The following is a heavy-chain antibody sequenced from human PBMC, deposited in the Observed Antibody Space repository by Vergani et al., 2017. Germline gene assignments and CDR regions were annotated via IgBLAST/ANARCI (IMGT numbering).Heavy chain of an antibody. V-gene: IGHV3-74*01. J-gene: IGHJ6*02. CDR3: ARGKDCGGSSCNGSPYYGLDL. D-gene: IGHD2-15*01. CDR2: INTDGSWT. Sequence: EVQLVESGGGLVQPGGSLRLSCAASGFTFSSYWMHWVRHTPEKGLVWVSRINTDGSWTTYADSVKGRFTISRDNAKNTLYLQMNSLRVVETAVYYCARGKDCGGSSCNGSPYYGLDLWGQGTTVTVSS. CDR1: GFTFSSYW.